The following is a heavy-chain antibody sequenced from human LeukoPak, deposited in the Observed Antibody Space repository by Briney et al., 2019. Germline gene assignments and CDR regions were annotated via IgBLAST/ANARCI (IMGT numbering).Heavy chain of an antibody. Sequence: GSLGLSCGASGFTFSHYAVNWVRQASGKGLELVSSISSSSSYIYYADSVKGRFTISRDNANNSLYLQMDSLRAEDTAVYYCARSLSTTVTTAFNIWGQGTMVTVSS. CDR3: ARSLSTTVTTAFNI. J-gene: IGHJ3*02. D-gene: IGHD4-17*01. CDR1: GFTFSHYA. CDR2: ISSSSSYI. V-gene: IGHV3-21*01.